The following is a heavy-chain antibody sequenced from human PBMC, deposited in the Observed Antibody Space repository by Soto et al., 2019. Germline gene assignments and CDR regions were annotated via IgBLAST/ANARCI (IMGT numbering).Heavy chain of an antibody. CDR2: IYYSGST. V-gene: IGHV4-59*08. J-gene: IGHJ5*02. D-gene: IGHD6-13*01. CDR1: GGSISSYY. CDR3: ARHLNSSSWYSPFDP. Sequence: SETLSLTCTVSGGSISSYYWSWIRQPPGKGLEWIGYIYYSGSTNYNPSLKSRVTISVDTSKNQFSLKLSSVTAADTAVYYCARHLNSSSWYSPFDPWGQGTLVTVSS.